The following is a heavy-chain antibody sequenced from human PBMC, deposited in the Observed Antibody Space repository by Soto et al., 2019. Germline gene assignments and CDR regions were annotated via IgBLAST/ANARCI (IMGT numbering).Heavy chain of an antibody. V-gene: IGHV4-59*01. Sequence: PSETLSLTCTVCGGSICSYYWSWIRQPPGKGLEWIGYIYYSGSTNYNPSLKSRVTISVDTSKNQFSLKLSSVTAADTAVYYCARYDSSGYRGWGQGTLVTVSS. CDR2: IYYSGST. D-gene: IGHD3-22*01. CDR1: GGSICSYY. CDR3: ARYDSSGYRG. J-gene: IGHJ4*02.